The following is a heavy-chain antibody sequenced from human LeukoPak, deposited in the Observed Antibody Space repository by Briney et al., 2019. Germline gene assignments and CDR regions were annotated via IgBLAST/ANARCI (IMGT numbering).Heavy chain of an antibody. CDR1: GFTFSSYA. J-gene: IGHJ4*02. CDR2: ISGSGGST. Sequence: GGSLRLSCAASGFTFSSYAMSWVRQAPGKGLEWVSTISGSGGSTDYADSVKGRFTISRDNSKNTLYLQMNSLRAEDTAVYYCAKGESTGYSSSGFDYWGQGTLVTVSS. CDR3: AKGESTGYSSSGFDY. V-gene: IGHV3-23*01. D-gene: IGHD6-13*01.